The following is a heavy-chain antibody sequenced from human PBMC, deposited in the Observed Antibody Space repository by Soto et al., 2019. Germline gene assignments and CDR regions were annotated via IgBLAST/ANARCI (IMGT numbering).Heavy chain of an antibody. Sequence: QVQLVQSGAEVKKPGASVKVSCTASGYTFTSYYMHWVRQAPGQGLEWMGIINPSGGSTSYAQKFQGRVTMTRDTSTSTVYMELSSLRSEDTAVYYCAREFPSYDFLTPVDYWGQGTLVPVSS. CDR1: GYTFTSYY. J-gene: IGHJ4*02. D-gene: IGHD3-9*01. CDR2: INPSGGST. V-gene: IGHV1-46*03. CDR3: AREFPSYDFLTPVDY.